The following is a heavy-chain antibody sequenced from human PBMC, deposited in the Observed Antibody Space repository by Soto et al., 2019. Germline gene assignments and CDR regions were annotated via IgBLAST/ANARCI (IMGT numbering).Heavy chain of an antibody. CDR1: GITISNYP. Sequence: EVQLLESGGGLVQPGGSLRLSCVASGITISNYPMSWVRQSPGKGLDWVSGISGGGNRTYYADSAKGRFTISKDIFNNALSMQLDSLGVEDTAVYFCVKDDGGYPSTAPHWGQGTLVTVSS. J-gene: IGHJ4*02. CDR3: VKDDGGYPSTAPH. V-gene: IGHV3-23*01. CDR2: ISGGGNRT. D-gene: IGHD3-22*01.